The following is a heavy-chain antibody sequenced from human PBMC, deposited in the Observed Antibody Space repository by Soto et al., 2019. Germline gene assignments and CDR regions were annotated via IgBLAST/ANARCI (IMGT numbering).Heavy chain of an antibody. Sequence: PPETLRHTCSVSGASVSTKSWNWIRQPPGKGLEWIGYVYYSGTTNYNPSLKSRVTISIDTSKNEVTLNVTSVTAADTAVYFCARSSSSSPYFDLWGQGSRLTVS. V-gene: IGHV4-59*02. CDR1: GASVSTKS. J-gene: IGHJ5*02. CDR2: VYYSGTT. CDR3: ARSSSSSPYFDL. D-gene: IGHD3-10*01.